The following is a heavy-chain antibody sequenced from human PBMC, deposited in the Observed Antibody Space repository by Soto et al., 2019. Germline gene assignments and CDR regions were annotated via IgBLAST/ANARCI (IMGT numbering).Heavy chain of an antibody. V-gene: IGHV3-23*01. D-gene: IGHD3-22*01. CDR3: AKAAYYYDSSGYQRYFDL. J-gene: IGHJ2*01. CDR1: GFTFGSYA. CDR2: ISGSGGST. Sequence: GGSLRLSCAASGFTFGSYAMSWVRQAPGKGLEWVSAISGSGGSTYYADYVKGPFTISRDNSKNTLYLQMNSLRAEDPAVYYCAKAAYYYDSSGYQRYFDLWGRGTLVTVSS.